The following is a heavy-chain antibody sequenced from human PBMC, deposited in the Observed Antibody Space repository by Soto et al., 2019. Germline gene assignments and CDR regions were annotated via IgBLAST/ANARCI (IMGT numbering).Heavy chain of an antibody. V-gene: IGHV3-48*01. CDR3: ARAGTVLLWFGELSLPDY. D-gene: IGHD3-10*01. J-gene: IGHJ4*02. CDR2: ISSSSSTI. Sequence: EVPLVESGGGLVQPGGSLRLSCAASGFTFSSYSMNWVRQAPGKGLEWVSYISSSSSTIYYADSVKGRFTISRDNAXXSXXLQMNSLRAEDTAVYYCARAGTVLLWFGELSLPDYWGQGTLVTVSS. CDR1: GFTFSSYS.